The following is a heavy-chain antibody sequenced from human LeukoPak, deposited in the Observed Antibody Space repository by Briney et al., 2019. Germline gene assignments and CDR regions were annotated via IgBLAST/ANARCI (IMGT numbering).Heavy chain of an antibody. J-gene: IGHJ3*02. CDR2: ISWNSGSI. CDR3: AKDSSSSWYSSAFDI. V-gene: IGHV3-9*03. Sequence: GGSLRLSCAASGFTFDDYAMHWVRQAPGKGLEWVSGISWNSGSIGYADSVKGRFTISRDNAKNSLYLQMNSLRAEDMALYYCAKDSSSSWYSSAFDIWGQGTTVTVSS. CDR1: GFTFDDYA. D-gene: IGHD6-13*01.